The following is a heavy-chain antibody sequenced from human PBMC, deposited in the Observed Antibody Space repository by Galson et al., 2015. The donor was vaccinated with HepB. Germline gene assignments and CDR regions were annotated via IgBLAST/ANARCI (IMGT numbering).Heavy chain of an antibody. CDR2: ISAYNGNT. J-gene: IGHJ5*02. Sequence: SVKVSCKASGYTFTSYGISWVRQAPGQGLEWMGWISAYNGNTNYAQKLQGRVTMTTDTSTSTAYMELRSLRSDDTAVYYCARADWNDPTGGWFDPGAREPWSPSPQ. D-gene: IGHD1-1*01. CDR1: GYTFTSYG. CDR3: ARADWNDPTGGWFDP. V-gene: IGHV1-18*04.